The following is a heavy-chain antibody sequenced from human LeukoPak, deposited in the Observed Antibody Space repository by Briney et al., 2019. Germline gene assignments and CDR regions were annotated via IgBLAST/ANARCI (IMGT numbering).Heavy chain of an antibody. CDR1: GFTFSDYY. CDR2: ISSSGSTI. J-gene: IGHJ6*03. V-gene: IGHV3-11*04. CDR3: ARDYTTKIPPGVYDYFYMDV. D-gene: IGHD1-1*01. Sequence: GGSLRLSCAASGFTFSDYYMSWIRQAPGKGLEWVSYISSSGSTIYYADSVKGRFTISRDNAKNSLYLQMNSLRAEDTAVYYCARDYTTKIPPGVYDYFYMDVWGKGTTVTVSS.